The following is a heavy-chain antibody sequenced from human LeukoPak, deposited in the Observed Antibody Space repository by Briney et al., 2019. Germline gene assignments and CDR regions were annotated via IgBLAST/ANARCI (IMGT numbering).Heavy chain of an antibody. Sequence: SETLSLTCTVSGGSISSSSYYWGWIRQPPGKGLEWIGSIYYSGSTYYNPSLKSRVTISVDTSKNQFSLKLSSVTAADTAVCYCARHLGYDFWSGNSYYYYYMDVWGKGTTVTVSS. D-gene: IGHD3-3*01. V-gene: IGHV4-39*01. J-gene: IGHJ6*03. CDR3: ARHLGYDFWSGNSYYYYYMDV. CDR2: IYYSGST. CDR1: GGSISSSSYY.